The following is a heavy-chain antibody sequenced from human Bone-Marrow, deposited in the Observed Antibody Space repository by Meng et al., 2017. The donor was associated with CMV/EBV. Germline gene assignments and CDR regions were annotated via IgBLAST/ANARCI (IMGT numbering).Heavy chain of an antibody. CDR1: GFTFSSYS. CDR2: ISSSSSTI. Sequence: GGSLRLSCAASGFTFSSYSMNWVRQAPGKGLEWVSYISSSSSTIYYADSVKGRFTISRDNAKNSLYLQMNSLRAEDTAVYYCARDRWELLQPFDYCGQGTLVTVSS. V-gene: IGHV3-48*04. J-gene: IGHJ4*02. CDR3: ARDRWELLQPFDY. D-gene: IGHD1-26*01.